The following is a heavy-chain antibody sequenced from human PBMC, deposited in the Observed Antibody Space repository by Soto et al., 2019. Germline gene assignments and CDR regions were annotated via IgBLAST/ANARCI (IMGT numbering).Heavy chain of an antibody. CDR2: ISWNSGSI. V-gene: IGHV3-9*01. J-gene: IGHJ3*02. Sequence: GGSLRLSCAASGFTFDDYAMHWVRQAPGKGLEWVSGISWNSGSIGYADSVKGRFTISRDNAKNSLYLQMNSLRAEDTALYYCAKDIGLGELDGAFDIWGQGTMVTVSS. D-gene: IGHD3-16*01. CDR3: AKDIGLGELDGAFDI. CDR1: GFTFDDYA.